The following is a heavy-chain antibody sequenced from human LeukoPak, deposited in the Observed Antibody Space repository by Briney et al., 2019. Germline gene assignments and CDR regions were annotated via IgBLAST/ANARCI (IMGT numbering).Heavy chain of an antibody. J-gene: IGHJ6*03. Sequence: PSETLSLTCTVSGGSISSYYWSWIRQPPGKGLEWIAYIYYSGSTNYNPSLKSRVTISVDTSKNQFSLKLSSVTAADTAVYYCARVTPNYYGSASSVYMDVWGKGTTVTVSS. CDR3: ARVTPNYYGSASSVYMDV. V-gene: IGHV4-59*01. D-gene: IGHD3-10*01. CDR2: IYYSGST. CDR1: GGSISSYY.